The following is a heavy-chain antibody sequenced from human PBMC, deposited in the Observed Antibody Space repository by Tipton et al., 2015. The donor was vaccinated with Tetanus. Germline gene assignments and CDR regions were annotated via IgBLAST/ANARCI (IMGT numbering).Heavy chain of an antibody. J-gene: IGHJ5*02. CDR3: ARLPKHYSASGST. V-gene: IGHV5-51*01. CDR1: GYNFTTYR. Sequence: QLVQSGAEVKKPGESLKISCQGSGYNFTTYRIAWVRQVAGKGLEWVGITYPGDSDATYSPSFQGQVTISADKSISTAYLYWSSLKASDTAIYFCARLPKHYSASGSTWGQGTLVTVSS. D-gene: IGHD3-10*01. CDR2: TYPGDSDA.